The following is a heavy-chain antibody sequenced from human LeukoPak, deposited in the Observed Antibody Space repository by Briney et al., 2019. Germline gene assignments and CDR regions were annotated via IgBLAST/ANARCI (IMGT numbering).Heavy chain of an antibody. CDR2: INDDGSAT. CDR1: GFTFSNYW. Sequence: GGSLRLSCAASGFTFSNYWMHWVRQVPGKGLVWVLRINDDGSATFYADSVKGRFTISRDNAKNTLFLQINSLRAEDTAVYYCAREILAPGKTHDYWGQGTLVTVSS. V-gene: IGHV3-74*01. J-gene: IGHJ4*02. CDR3: AREILAPGKTHDY.